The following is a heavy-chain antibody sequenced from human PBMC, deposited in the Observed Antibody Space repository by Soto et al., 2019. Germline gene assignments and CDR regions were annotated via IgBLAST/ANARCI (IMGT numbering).Heavy chain of an antibody. Sequence: TSETLCLTCTVSGDSISTDYLSWIRQSPGKGLEWIGFIYYGGSTNYNPSLKSRVTISVDTPKNQFSLKLSSVTAADTAVYYCAAGGGLPRYYWGQGTLVTVSS. CDR2: IYYGGST. CDR1: GDSISTDY. J-gene: IGHJ4*02. D-gene: IGHD5-12*01. CDR3: AAGGGLPRYY. V-gene: IGHV4-59*12.